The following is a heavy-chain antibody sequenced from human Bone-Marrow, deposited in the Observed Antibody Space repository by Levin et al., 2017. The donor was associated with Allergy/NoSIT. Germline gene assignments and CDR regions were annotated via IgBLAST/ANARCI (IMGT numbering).Heavy chain of an antibody. V-gene: IGHV4-59*02. D-gene: IGHD5-12*01. J-gene: IGHJ4*01. CDR3: ARGLATIEFDY. CDR1: GASVTRNY. CDR2: MFYRGSS. Sequence: PSETLSLTCNVSGASVTRNYWSWIRQPPGKGLEWIGYMFYRGSSTYNPSLKSRLTISIDTSKNQFSLKLSSVTAADTAVYYCARGLATIEFDYWGHGTLVTVSS.